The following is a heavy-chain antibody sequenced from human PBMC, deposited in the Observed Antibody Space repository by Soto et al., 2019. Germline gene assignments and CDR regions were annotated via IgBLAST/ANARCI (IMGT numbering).Heavy chain of an antibody. J-gene: IGHJ1*01. D-gene: IGHD2-21*01. CDR2: IYPGDSDT. CDR1: GYSFTTHW. Sequence: GESLKISCKGSGYSFTTHWIGWVRQMSGKGLEWMGVIYPGDSDTRYSPSFQGQVTISADKSISTAYLQWRSLKASDTAMYYCVSTAAIALGSPNFCRHWGQGTRVAVST. CDR3: VSTAAIALGSPNFCRH. V-gene: IGHV5-51*01.